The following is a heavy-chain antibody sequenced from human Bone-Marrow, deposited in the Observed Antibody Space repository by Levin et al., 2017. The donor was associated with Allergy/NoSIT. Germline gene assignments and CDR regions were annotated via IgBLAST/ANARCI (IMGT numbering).Heavy chain of an antibody. CDR1: GYSLSYGYY. J-gene: IGHJ4*02. CDR2: IYHRGTT. Sequence: SETLSLTCTVSGYSLSYGYYWAWIRQPPGKGLEWIGSIYHRGTTHYAPSLNSRVNMSMDTSKNQVSLTLTSVTAAATAFYYCARSEGAHDFWSGSFFFWGQGILVAVSS. CDR3: ARSEGAHDFWSGSFFF. D-gene: IGHD3-3*01. V-gene: IGHV4-38-2*02.